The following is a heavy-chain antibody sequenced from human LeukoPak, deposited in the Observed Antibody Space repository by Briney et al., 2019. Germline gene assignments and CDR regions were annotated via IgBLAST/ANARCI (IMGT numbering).Heavy chain of an antibody. D-gene: IGHD3-10*01. CDR1: GFTFSSYW. J-gene: IGHJ4*02. CDR3: ARFIGEI. CDR2: IKQDGSEK. Sequence: GGSLRLSCAAPGFTFSSYWMSWVRQAPGKGLEWVANIKQDGSEKYYVDSVEGRFTISRDNAKNSLYLQMNSLRAEDTAVYYCARFIGEIWGQGTLVTVSS. V-gene: IGHV3-7*01.